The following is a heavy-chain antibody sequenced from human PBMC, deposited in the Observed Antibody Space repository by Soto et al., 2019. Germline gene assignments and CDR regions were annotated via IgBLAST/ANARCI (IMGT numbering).Heavy chain of an antibody. Sequence: EVQLLDSGGGLVQPGGSLRLSCAASGFTFSTYAMSWVRQAPGKGLEWVSTITGSGSSTYYADSVKGRFTISRDNSENTLSLHMNSLRAEDTAVYYCAKDLYGDYGGVDYWGQGTLVTVSA. CDR1: GFTFSTYA. CDR2: ITGSGSST. D-gene: IGHD4-17*01. CDR3: AKDLYGDYGGVDY. J-gene: IGHJ4*02. V-gene: IGHV3-23*01.